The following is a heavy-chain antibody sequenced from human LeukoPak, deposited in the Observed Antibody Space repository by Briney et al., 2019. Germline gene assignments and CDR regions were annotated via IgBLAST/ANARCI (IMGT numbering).Heavy chain of an antibody. J-gene: IGHJ4*02. V-gene: IGHV1-8*01. D-gene: IGHD3-22*01. CDR1: GYTFTSYD. Sequence: GASVKVSCKASGYTFTSYDINWVREATGQGLEWMGWMNPNSGNTGYAQKFQGRVTMTRDMSTSTVYMELISLRSEDTAVYYCARVHHYFDIALDYWGQGTLVTVSS. CDR3: ARVHHYFDIALDY. CDR2: MNPNSGNT.